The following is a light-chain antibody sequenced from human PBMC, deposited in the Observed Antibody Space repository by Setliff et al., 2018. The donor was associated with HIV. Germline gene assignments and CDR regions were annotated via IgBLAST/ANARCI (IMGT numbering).Light chain of an antibody. V-gene: IGLV1-40*01. CDR3: QSYDSSLSGSLV. CDR1: SSNIGGGYD. J-gene: IGLJ1*01. CDR2: GDV. Sequence: QSVLTQPPSVSGAPGQRVTISCTGSSSNIGGGYDVHWYQQVPGTAPKLVIYGDVNRPSRVPDRFSGSKSGSSASLAITGLQAEDEADYYCQSYDSSLSGSLVFGTGTRAPS.